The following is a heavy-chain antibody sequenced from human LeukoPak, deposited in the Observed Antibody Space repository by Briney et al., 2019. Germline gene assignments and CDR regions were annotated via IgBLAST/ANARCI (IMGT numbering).Heavy chain of an antibody. CDR2: IYSGGST. Sequence: GGSLRLSCAASGFTVSSNYMSWVRQAPGKGLEWVSVIYSGGSTYYADSVKGRFTISRDNSKNTLYLQMNSLRAEDTAVYYCARDGVIMIRGVGFYYYMDVWGKGTTVIVSS. J-gene: IGHJ6*03. V-gene: IGHV3-53*01. CDR1: GFTVSSNY. CDR3: ARDGVIMIRGVGFYYYMDV. D-gene: IGHD3-10*01.